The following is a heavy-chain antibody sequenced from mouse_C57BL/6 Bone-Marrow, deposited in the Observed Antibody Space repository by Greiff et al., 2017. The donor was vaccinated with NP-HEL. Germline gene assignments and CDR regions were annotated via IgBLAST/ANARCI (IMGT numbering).Heavy chain of an antibody. CDR1: GYTFTSYW. J-gene: IGHJ2*01. Sequence: QVQLQQPGAELVKPGASVKLSCTASGYTFTSYWMQWVKQRPGQGLEWIGEIDPSDSYTNYNQKFKGKATLTVDTSSSTAYMQLSSLTSEDSAVYYCARKNWEDYWGQGTTLTVSS. D-gene: IGHD4-1*01. CDR3: ARKNWEDY. V-gene: IGHV1-50*01. CDR2: IDPSDSYT.